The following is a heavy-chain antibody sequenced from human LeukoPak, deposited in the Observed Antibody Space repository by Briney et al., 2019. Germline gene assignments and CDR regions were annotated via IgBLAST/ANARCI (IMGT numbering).Heavy chain of an antibody. CDR2: IWYDGSNK. V-gene: IGHV3-33*01. D-gene: IGHD3-22*01. Sequence: GGSLRLSCAASGFTFSSYGMHWVRQAPGKGLEWVAVIWYDGSNKYYADSVKGQFTISRDNSKNTPYLQMNSLRAEDTAVYYCARDLAKYYDSSGYSPGYWGQGTLVTVSS. CDR1: GFTFSSYG. J-gene: IGHJ4*02. CDR3: ARDLAKYYDSSGYSPGY.